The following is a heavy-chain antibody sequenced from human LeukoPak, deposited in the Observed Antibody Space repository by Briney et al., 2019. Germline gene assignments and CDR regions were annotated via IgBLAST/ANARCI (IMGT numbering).Heavy chain of an antibody. D-gene: IGHD6-19*01. Sequence: ASVKVSCKTSGYTFTGHYMHWVRQAPGQGLEWMGWMNPNSGGSNYAQKFQGRVTMTRDTSIGTAYMELSSLRSDDTAVYYCATRVVAGIPYYFDHWGQGTLVTVSS. V-gene: IGHV1-2*02. J-gene: IGHJ4*02. CDR1: GYTFTGHY. CDR2: MNPNSGGS. CDR3: ATRVVAGIPYYFDH.